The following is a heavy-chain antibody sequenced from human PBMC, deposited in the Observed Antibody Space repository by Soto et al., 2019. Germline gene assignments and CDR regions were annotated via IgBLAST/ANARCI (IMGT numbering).Heavy chain of an antibody. CDR3: AKNLGRHITTTGYYYYGMDV. Sequence: GGSLRLSCSASGFTFSNYVMSWVRQAPGKGLEWVSAVSGSGGGTDFIDSVKGRFTISRDNSMNTLYLQMNTLRAEDTAVYYCAKNLGRHITTTGYYYYGMDVWGQGTTVTVSS. J-gene: IGHJ6*02. D-gene: IGHD3-3*01. CDR1: GFTFSNYV. CDR2: VSGSGGGT. V-gene: IGHV3-23*01.